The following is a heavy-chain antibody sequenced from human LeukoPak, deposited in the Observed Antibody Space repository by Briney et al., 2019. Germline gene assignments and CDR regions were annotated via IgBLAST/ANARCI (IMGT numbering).Heavy chain of an antibody. V-gene: IGHV3-7*05. CDR2: IKQGGSEK. D-gene: IGHD6-13*01. CDR1: GFTFSSYW. J-gene: IGHJ1*01. CDR3: SLEGSSWYRYFQH. Sequence: GGSLRLSCAASGFTFSSYWMSWGRQAPGKGLEWVANIKQGGSEKYYVGSVKGRFTISRDNAKNSLYLQMNSLRAEDTAVYYSSLEGSSWYRYFQHWGQGTLVTVSS.